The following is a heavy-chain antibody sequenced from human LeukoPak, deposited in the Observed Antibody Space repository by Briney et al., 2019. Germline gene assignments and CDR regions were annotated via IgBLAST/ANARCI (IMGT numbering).Heavy chain of an antibody. V-gene: IGHV1-8*01. CDR2: MNPNSGNT. CDR3: ARADYYDRSGYPSPSDY. J-gene: IGHJ4*02. D-gene: IGHD3-22*01. Sequence: GASVKVSCKASGYTFSSYDINWVRQATGQGLEWVGWMNPNSGNTGYAQMFQGRVTMTRDTSISTAYMELSSLRSEDTAVYYCARADYYDRSGYPSPSDYWGQGTLVTVSS. CDR1: GYTFSSYD.